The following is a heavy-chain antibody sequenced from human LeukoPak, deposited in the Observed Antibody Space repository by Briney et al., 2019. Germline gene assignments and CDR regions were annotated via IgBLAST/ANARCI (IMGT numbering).Heavy chain of an antibody. CDR3: ARGHCSGGSCYGGYYYYYMDV. CDR1: GFTFDDYG. D-gene: IGHD2-15*01. J-gene: IGHJ6*03. Sequence: PGGSLRLSCAASGFTFDDYGMSWVRQAPGKGLEWVSGINWNGGSTGYADSVKGRFTISRDNAKNSLYLQMNSLRAEDTALYYCARGHCSGGSCYGGYYYYYMDVWGKGTTVTVSS. CDR2: INWNGGST. V-gene: IGHV3-20*04.